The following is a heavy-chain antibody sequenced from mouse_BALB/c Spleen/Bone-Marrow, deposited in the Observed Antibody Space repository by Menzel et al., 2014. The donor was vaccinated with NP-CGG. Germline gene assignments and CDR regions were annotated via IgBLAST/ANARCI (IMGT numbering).Heavy chain of an antibody. CDR1: GFSLTGNG. J-gene: IGHJ1*01. V-gene: IGHV2-5*01. CDR2: IRRGGST. CDR3: AKGGITTVWYFDV. Sequence: VKLQESGPGLVQPSQSLSITCTVSGFSLTGNGVHWVRQSPGKGLEWLGVIRRGGSTDYNAAFTSRLTITKDNSKNQVFFKMNSLQGDDTAMYYCAKGGITTVWYFDVWGAGTTVTVSS. D-gene: IGHD1-1*01.